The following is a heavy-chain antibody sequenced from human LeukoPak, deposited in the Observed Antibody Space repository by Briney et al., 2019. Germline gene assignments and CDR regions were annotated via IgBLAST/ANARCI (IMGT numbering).Heavy chain of an antibody. D-gene: IGHD6-19*01. Sequence: PGGSLRLSCAASRFTFSSYAMSWVRQAPGKGLEWVSAISGSGGSTYYADSVKGRFTISRDNSKNTLYLQMNSLRAEDTAVYYCAKLGSAWSGAGADYWGQGTLVTVSS. CDR2: ISGSGGST. J-gene: IGHJ4*02. CDR3: AKLGSAWSGAGADY. V-gene: IGHV3-23*01. CDR1: RFTFSSYA.